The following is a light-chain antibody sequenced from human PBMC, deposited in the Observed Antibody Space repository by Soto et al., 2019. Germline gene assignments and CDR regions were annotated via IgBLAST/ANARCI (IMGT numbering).Light chain of an antibody. CDR1: SSDTAGYNY. V-gene: IGLV2-14*01. CDR3: SSYTTSNTPLYV. CDR2: EVS. Sequence: QSVLTRPASVSGSPGQSITVSCTGTSSDTAGYNYVSWYQQHPGKAPKLMIYEVSNRPSGVSNRFSGSQSGNTASLTISGLQAEDEANYYCSSYTTSNTPLYVFGTGTKVTVL. J-gene: IGLJ1*01.